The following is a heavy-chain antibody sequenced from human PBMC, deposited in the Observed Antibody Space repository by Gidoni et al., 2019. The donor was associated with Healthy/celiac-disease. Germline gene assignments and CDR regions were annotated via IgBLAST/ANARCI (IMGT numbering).Heavy chain of an antibody. J-gene: IGHJ4*02. CDR2: ISGSGGST. CDR1: GFTFSSYA. Sequence: EVQLLESGGGLVQPGGSLRLSCAASGFTFSSYAMSWVRPAPGKGLEWVSAISGSGGSTYYADSVKGRFTISRDNSKNTLYLQMNSLRAEDTAVYYCAKAPPGHYDILTGYYRGEAYFDYWGQGTLVTVSS. V-gene: IGHV3-23*01. D-gene: IGHD3-9*01. CDR3: AKAPPGHYDILTGYYRGEAYFDY.